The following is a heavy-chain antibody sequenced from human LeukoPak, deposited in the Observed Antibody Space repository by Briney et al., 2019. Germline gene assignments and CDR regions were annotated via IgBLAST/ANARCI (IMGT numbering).Heavy chain of an antibody. CDR3: ARDPPGHWYFDL. CDR1: GYTFTGYY. J-gene: IGHJ2*01. CDR2: INPNSGGT. Sequence: GASVKVSCKASGYTFTGYYMHWVRQAPGQGLEWMGRINPNSGGTNYAQKFQGRVTITRDTSISTAYMELSRLRSGDTAVYYCARDPPGHWYFDLWGRGTLVTVSS. V-gene: IGHV1-2*06.